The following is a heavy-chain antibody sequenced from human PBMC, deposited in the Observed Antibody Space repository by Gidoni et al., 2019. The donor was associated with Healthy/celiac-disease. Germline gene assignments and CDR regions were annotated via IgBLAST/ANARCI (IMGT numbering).Heavy chain of an antibody. D-gene: IGHD6-13*01. CDR1: VGSFSCYY. V-gene: IGHV4-34*01. CDR2: INHSRST. J-gene: IGHJ4*02. CDR3: ARGVAAAGSYDY. Sequence: QVLLHHWGLGLFQPSETLSVTGAVFVGSFSCYYRRWIREPRGQGLEWIGEINHSRSTNDNPSLRRRITIAVDTNKNQFSLKLSSVTAADTAEYYCARGVAAAGSYDYWGQGTLVTVSS.